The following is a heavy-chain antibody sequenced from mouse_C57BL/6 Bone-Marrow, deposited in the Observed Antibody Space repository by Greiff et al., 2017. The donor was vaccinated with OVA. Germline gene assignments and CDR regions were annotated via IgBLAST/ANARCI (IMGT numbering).Heavy chain of an antibody. D-gene: IGHD1-1*01. J-gene: IGHJ3*01. Sequence: EVKLVESGGGLVKPGGSLKLSCEASGFTFSDYGMHWVRQAPEKGLEWVAYISSGSSTINYADTVKGRVTISRDNAKNTLFLQMTRLRSEDTAMYYCAMNYYGSCRGQGTVVTVSA. CDR3: AMNYYGSC. CDR2: ISSGSSTI. V-gene: IGHV5-17*01. CDR1: GFTFSDYG.